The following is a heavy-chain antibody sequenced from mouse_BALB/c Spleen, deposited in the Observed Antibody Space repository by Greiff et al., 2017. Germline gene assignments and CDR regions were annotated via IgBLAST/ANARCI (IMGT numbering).Heavy chain of an antibody. J-gene: IGHJ2*01. V-gene: IGHV7-3*02. Sequence: EVKLMESGGGLVQPGGSLRLSCATSGFTFTDYYMSWVRQPPGKALEWLGFIRNKANGYTTEYSVSAKGRFTISRDNSQSSLYLQMNTLRAEDSASYDCSRDSEGYGCFDYWGQGTARTVSS. CDR3: SRDSEGYGCFDY. D-gene: IGHD2-2*01. CDR1: GFTFTDYY. CDR2: IRNKANGYTT.